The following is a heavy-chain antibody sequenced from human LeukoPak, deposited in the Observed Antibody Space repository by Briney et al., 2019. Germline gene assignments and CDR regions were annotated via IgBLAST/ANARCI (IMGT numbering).Heavy chain of an antibody. D-gene: IGHD2-21*01. V-gene: IGHV3-48*01. J-gene: IGHJ5*02. CDR3: ARYCGGDCYSGFDP. CDR1: GFTFSSHS. CDR2: ISSSSSTI. Sequence: PGGSLRLSCAASGFTFSSHSMNWVRQAPGKGLEWVSYISSSSSTIYYADSVNGRFTISRDNAKNSLYLQMNSLRAEDTAVYYCARYCGGDCYSGFDPWGQGTLVTVSS.